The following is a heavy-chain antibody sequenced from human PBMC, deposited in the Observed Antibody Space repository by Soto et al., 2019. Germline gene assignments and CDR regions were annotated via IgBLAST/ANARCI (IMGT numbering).Heavy chain of an antibody. D-gene: IGHD6-6*01. CDR1: GGSISSGGYY. CDR3: AREAYSSSYYYYYGMDV. J-gene: IGHJ6*02. V-gene: IGHV4-31*03. Sequence: PSETLSLTCTVSGGSISSGGYYWSWIRQHPGKGLEWIGYIYYSGSTYYNPSLKSRVTISVDTSKNQFSLKLSSVTAADTAVYYCAREAYSSSYYYYYGMDVWGQGTTVTVSS. CDR2: IYYSGST.